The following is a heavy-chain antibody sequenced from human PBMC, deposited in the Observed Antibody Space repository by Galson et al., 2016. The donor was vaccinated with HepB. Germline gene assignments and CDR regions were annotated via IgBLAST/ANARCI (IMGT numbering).Heavy chain of an antibody. CDR3: AGLSRYYGDSDY. D-gene: IGHD4-17*01. V-gene: IGHV1-69*13. CDR1: GGTFSSHA. CDR2: IIPMFGLP. Sequence: SVKVSCKASGGTFSSHAISWVRQAPGQGLEWMGGIIPMFGLPEYAQKFQGRVTITADESTSTVYMALGSLRPGDTAVYYCAGLSRYYGDSDYWGQGALVTVSS. J-gene: IGHJ4*02.